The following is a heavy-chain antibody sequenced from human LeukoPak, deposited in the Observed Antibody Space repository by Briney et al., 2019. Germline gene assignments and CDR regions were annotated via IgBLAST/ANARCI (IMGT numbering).Heavy chain of an antibody. CDR2: INHSGST. Sequence: SETLSLTCAVYGGPFSGYYWSWIRQPPGKGLEWIGEINHSGSTNYNPSLKSRVTISPDTSRNQFSLKLNSVTAADTAVYYCAKSNGYGLIDIWGQGTMVTVSS. D-gene: IGHD3-22*01. CDR1: GGPFSGYY. V-gene: IGHV4-34*01. J-gene: IGHJ3*02. CDR3: AKSNGYGLIDI.